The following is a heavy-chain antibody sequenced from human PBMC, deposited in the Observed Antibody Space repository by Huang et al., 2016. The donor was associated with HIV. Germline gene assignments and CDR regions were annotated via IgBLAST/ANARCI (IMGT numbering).Heavy chain of an antibody. CDR1: GFTFDDFS. J-gene: IGHJ4*02. D-gene: IGHD1-1*01. Sequence: EVHLVESGGGLVQPGRSLRLSCGASGFTFDDFSMHWVRQRPGKGLECVSVITVVRYRVFDAASVKGRFTISRDNAKNSLYLQMNGLRVEDTALYYCAHLPEPSSPWTDYWGQGTLVTVSS. V-gene: IGHV3-9*01. CDR2: ITVVRYRV. CDR3: AHLPEPSSPWTDY.